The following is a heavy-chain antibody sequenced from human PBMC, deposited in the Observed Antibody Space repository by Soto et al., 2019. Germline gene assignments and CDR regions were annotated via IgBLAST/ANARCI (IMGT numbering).Heavy chain of an antibody. D-gene: IGHD4-17*01. CDR2: ISGSGGST. J-gene: IGHJ4*02. CDR3: AKVLSGYGDYEGFYFDY. Sequence: EVQLLESGGGLVQPGGSLRLSCAASGFTFSSYAMSWVRQAPGKGLECVSAISGSGGSTYYADSMKGRFTISRDNSKNTLYLQMNSLRAEDTAVYYCAKVLSGYGDYEGFYFDYWGQGTLVTVSS. CDR1: GFTFSSYA. V-gene: IGHV3-23*01.